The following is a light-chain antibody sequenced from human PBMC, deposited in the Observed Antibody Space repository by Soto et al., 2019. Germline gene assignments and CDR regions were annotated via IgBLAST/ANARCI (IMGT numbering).Light chain of an antibody. CDR2: DVS. CDR1: SSDVGGYNS. CDR3: SSYTSSSTVV. V-gene: IGLV2-14*01. J-gene: IGLJ2*01. Sequence: QSALTQPASVSGSPGQSITISCTGTSSDVGGYNSVSWYQQHPGKAPKHMIYDVSNRPSWVSNRFSGSKSVNTASLTISGLEAEDEADYYCSSYTSSSTVVFGGGTKLTVL.